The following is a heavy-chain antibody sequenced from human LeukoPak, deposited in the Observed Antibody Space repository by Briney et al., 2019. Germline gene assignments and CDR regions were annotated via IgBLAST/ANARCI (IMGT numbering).Heavy chain of an antibody. J-gene: IGHJ5*02. CDR2: ISGSGGST. Sequence: GGSLRLSCAASGFTFSSYAMSWVRQAPGKRLEWVSAISGSGGSTYYADSVKGRFTISRDNSKNTLYLQMNSLRAEDTAVYYCATRGYGSGFDPWGQGTLVTVSS. CDR1: GFTFSSYA. V-gene: IGHV3-23*01. D-gene: IGHD3-10*01. CDR3: ATRGYGSGFDP.